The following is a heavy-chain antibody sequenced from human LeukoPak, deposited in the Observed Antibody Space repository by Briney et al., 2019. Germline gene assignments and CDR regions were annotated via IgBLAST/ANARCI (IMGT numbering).Heavy chain of an antibody. D-gene: IGHD1-1*01. CDR3: ATHRPAKYNWNDVDY. J-gene: IGHJ4*02. CDR2: FDPEDGET. V-gene: IGHV1-24*01. Sequence: GASVKVSCKVSGYTLTELSMHWVRQAPGKGLAWMGGFDPEDGETIYAQRFQGRVTMTEDTSTDTAYMELSSLRSEDTAVYYCATHRPAKYNWNDVDYWGQGTLVTVSS. CDR1: GYTLTELS.